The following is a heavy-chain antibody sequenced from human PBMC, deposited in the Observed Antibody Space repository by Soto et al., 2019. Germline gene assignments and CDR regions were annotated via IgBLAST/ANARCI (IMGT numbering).Heavy chain of an antibody. V-gene: IGHV3-23*01. CDR2: FSGSDGST. D-gene: IGHD3-10*01. J-gene: IGHJ4*02. CDR3: AKDIYGSGSYYNSPFDY. CDR1: GFTFSSYA. Sequence: EVRLLESGGGLVQPGGSLRLSFAASGFTFSSYAMSWVRQAPGKGLEWVSAFSGSDGSTYYADSVKGRFTISRDNSKNTLYLQMNSLRAEDTAVYYCAKDIYGSGSYYNSPFDYWGQGTLVTVSS.